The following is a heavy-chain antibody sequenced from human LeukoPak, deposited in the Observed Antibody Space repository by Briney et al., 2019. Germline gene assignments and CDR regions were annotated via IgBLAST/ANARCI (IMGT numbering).Heavy chain of an antibody. Sequence: GGSLRLSCAASGFTFSSYNMNWVRQAPGKGLEWVSSITSSSSYIYYADSVEGRFTISRDISKNTLYLQMNSLRAEDSALYYCARGGRGSAAVVAPRSFDIWGQGTMVTVSS. J-gene: IGHJ3*02. CDR3: ARGGRGSAAVVAPRSFDI. V-gene: IGHV3-21*04. D-gene: IGHD3-22*01. CDR2: ITSSSSYI. CDR1: GFTFSSYN.